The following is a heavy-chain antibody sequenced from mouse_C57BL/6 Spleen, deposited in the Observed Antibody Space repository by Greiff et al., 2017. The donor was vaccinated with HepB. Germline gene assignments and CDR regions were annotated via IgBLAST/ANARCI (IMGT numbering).Heavy chain of an antibody. V-gene: IGHV1-64*01. D-gene: IGHD2-5*01. CDR1: GYTFTSYW. CDR3: ARADYSNYYYFDY. J-gene: IGHJ2*01. Sequence: QVQLQQPGAELVKPGASVKLSCKASGYTFTSYWMHWVKQRPGQGLEWIGMIHPNSGSTNYNEKFKSKATLTVDKSSSTAYMQLSSLTSEDSAVYYCARADYSNYYYFDYWGQGTTLTVSS. CDR2: IHPNSGST.